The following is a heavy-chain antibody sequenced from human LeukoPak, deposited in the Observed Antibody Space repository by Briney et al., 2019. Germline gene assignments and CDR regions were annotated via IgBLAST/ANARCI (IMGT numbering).Heavy chain of an antibody. D-gene: IGHD3-10*01. CDR3: ASRVYGSGSGNWFDP. CDR1: GFTFSNYG. J-gene: IGHJ5*02. V-gene: IGHV3-23*01. Sequence: GGSLRLSCAASGFTFSNYGMTWVRQAPGKGLEWVAAISGSGGSTFYADSVKGRFTISRDNSKNTLYLQMNSLRAEDTAVYYCASRVYGSGSGNWFDPWGQGTLVTVSS. CDR2: ISGSGGST.